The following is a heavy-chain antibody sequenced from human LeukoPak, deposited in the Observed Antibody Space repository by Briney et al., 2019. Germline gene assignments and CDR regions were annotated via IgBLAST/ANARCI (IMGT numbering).Heavy chain of an antibody. Sequence: SETLSLTCTVAGDSISSGDYYWSWIRQPAGKGLEWMGRISSSGSTNYNPSLKSRVTISVDTSKNQFSLKLSSVTAADTAVYFCARGPYSYDSSGAFDIWGQGTMVTVSS. CDR2: ISSSGST. V-gene: IGHV4-61*02. D-gene: IGHD3-22*01. CDR3: ARGPYSYDSSGAFDI. CDR1: GDSISSGDYY. J-gene: IGHJ3*02.